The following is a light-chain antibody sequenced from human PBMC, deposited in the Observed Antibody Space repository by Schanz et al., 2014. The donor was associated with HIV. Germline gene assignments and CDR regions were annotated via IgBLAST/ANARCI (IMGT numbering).Light chain of an antibody. CDR2: DVN. CDR1: NSDVGGYNF. J-gene: IGLJ2*01. CDR3: SSYTSSSTLV. Sequence: QSALTQPASVSGSPGQSITISCTGTNSDVGGYNFVSWYQQHPGKAPKLIIYDVNNRPSGVSNRFSGSKSGNTASLTISGLQAEDEADYYCSSYTSSSTLVFGGGTKLTVL. V-gene: IGLV2-14*03.